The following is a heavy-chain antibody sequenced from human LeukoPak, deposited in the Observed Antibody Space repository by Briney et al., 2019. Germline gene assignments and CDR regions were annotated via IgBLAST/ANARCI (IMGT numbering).Heavy chain of an antibody. CDR3: ARDEALDY. J-gene: IGHJ4*02. V-gene: IGHV3-64*01. CDR1: GFTFSSCA. CDR2: ISSNGGST. Sequence: PGGSLRLSCAASGFTFSSCAMHWVREAPGKGLEYVPAISSNGGSTYYANSVKGRFTISRGNSKNTLYLQMGSLRAEDMAVYYCARDEALDYWGQGTLVTVSS.